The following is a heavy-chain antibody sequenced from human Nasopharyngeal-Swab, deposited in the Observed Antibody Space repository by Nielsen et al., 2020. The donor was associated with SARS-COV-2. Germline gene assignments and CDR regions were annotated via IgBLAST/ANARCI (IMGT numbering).Heavy chain of an antibody. CDR3: AKDMWPTVTTPDY. Sequence: SLKISCAASGFTFDDYAMHWVRRAPGKGLEWVSGLSWNSGSIGYADSVKGRFTISRDNAKNSLYLQMNSLRAEDTALYYCAKDMWPTVTTPDYWGQGTLVTVSS. CDR2: LSWNSGSI. D-gene: IGHD4-17*01. J-gene: IGHJ4*02. V-gene: IGHV3-9*01. CDR1: GFTFDDYA.